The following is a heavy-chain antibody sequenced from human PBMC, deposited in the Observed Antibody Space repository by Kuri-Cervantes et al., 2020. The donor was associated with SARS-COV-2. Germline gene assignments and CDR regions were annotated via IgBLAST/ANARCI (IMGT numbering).Heavy chain of an antibody. V-gene: IGHV4-4*07. CDR2: IYTSGST. CDR1: GGSISSYY. CDR3: ARVMSTSSIAARPRPYYFDY. D-gene: IGHD6-6*01. Sequence: GSLRLSCTVSGGSISSYYWSWIRQPAGKGLEWIGRIYTSGSTNYNPSLKSRVTMSVDTSKNQFSLKLSSVTAADTAVYYCARVMSTSSIAARPRPYYFDYWGQGTLVTVSS. J-gene: IGHJ4*02.